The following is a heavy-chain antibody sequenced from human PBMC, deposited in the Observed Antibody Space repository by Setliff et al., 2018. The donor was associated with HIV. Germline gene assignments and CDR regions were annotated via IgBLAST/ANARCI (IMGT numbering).Heavy chain of an antibody. CDR3: ARGDGITSYYYYYYMDV. CDR2: VYTSGTT. D-gene: IGHD3-16*01. J-gene: IGHJ6*03. V-gene: IGHV4-61*09. CDR1: GASTSSGGDY. Sequence: SETLSLTCTVSGASTSSGGDYWTWIRQPAGKGLEWIGHVYTSGTTKYNPSLKSRVSILGDTSKNQFSLKLSSVTAADTAVYYCARGDGITSYYYYYYMDVWGKGTTVTVSS.